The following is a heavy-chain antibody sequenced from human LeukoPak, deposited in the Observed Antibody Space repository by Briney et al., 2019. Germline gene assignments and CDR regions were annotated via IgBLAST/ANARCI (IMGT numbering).Heavy chain of an antibody. J-gene: IGHJ6*02. CDR1: GGFISSYY. D-gene: IGHD3-3*01. CDR3: ARALGYDFWSGYPQGMDV. Sequence: PSETLSLTCTVSGGFISSYYWSWIRQPPGKGLEWIGYIYYSGSTNYNPSLKSRVTISVDTSKNQFSLKLSSVTAADTAVYYCARALGYDFWSGYPQGMDVWGQGTTVTVSS. V-gene: IGHV4-59*01. CDR2: IYYSGST.